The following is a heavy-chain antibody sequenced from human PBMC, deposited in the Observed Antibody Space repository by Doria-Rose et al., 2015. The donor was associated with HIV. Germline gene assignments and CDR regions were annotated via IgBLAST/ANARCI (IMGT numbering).Heavy chain of an antibody. CDR2: IYYSGTT. Sequence: QVQLQESGPGLVRLSETLSLTCTVSGGSVASGTPYWDWIRQTPGKGLEWIGTIYYSGTTYYNPSLRGRVTISLHPSKTQYPLKLISVTAADTGVYYCAKQAVNWFDPWGQGTLVTVSS. CDR1: GGSVASGTPY. V-gene: IGHV4-39*01. CDR3: AKQAVNWFDP. J-gene: IGHJ5*02. D-gene: IGHD6-25*01.